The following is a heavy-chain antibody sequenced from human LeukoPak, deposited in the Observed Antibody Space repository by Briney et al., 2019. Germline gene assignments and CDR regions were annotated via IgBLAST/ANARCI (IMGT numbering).Heavy chain of an antibody. CDR3: ARGSNTWIQLCLNY. J-gene: IGHJ4*02. CDR1: GYTFTGYY. D-gene: IGHD5-18*01. V-gene: IGHV1-2*02. Sequence: ASVKVACKASGYTFTGYYMHWVRQAPGQGLEWMGWISPNSGVTNYAQKFQGRVTMTRDTSISTAYMELSRLRSDDTAVYYCARGSNTWIQLCLNYWGQGTLVTVSS. CDR2: ISPNSGVT.